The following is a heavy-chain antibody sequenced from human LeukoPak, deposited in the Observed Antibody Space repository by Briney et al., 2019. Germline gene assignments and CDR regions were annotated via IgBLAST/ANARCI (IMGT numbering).Heavy chain of an antibody. CDR1: GGTFSSYA. CDR2: IKVSGGRT. CDR3: AREPPESYYFDY. J-gene: IGHJ4*02. V-gene: IGHV1-46*01. Sequence: ASVKVSCKASGGTFSSYAISWVRQAAGQGLEWMGIIKVSGGRTDYAQKFQGRVTMTRDMSTSTVYMELSNLRSEDTAVYYCAREPPESYYFDYWGQGTLVTVSS.